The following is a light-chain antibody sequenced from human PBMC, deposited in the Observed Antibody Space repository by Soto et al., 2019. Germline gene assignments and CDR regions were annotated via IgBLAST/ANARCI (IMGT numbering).Light chain of an antibody. Sequence: EIVMTQSPATLSVSPGERATLSCRASQSVSSNLAWSQQKPGQAPRVLIYGASTRATGIPARFSGSGSGTEFTLDNSSLQSEDFAVYYCGQYTSWPPIFTFGRGTKVDIK. V-gene: IGKV3D-15*01. J-gene: IGKJ3*01. CDR1: QSVSSN. CDR2: GAS. CDR3: GQYTSWPPIFT.